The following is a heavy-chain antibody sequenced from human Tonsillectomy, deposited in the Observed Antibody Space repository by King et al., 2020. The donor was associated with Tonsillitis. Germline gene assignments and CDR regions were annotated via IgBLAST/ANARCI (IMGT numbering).Heavy chain of an antibody. CDR2: IRSTAYGGTT. Sequence: VQLVESGGGLVKPGRSLRLSCTASGFTFGDYAMSWFRQAPGKGLEWVGFIRSTAYGGTTEYAASVKGRFTISRDDSKSIAYLQMNSLKTEDTAVYYCTRTRGPGTYYYYGMDVWGQGTTVTVSS. J-gene: IGHJ6*02. D-gene: IGHD3-10*01. CDR1: GFTFGDYA. CDR3: TRTRGPGTYYYYGMDV. V-gene: IGHV3-49*05.